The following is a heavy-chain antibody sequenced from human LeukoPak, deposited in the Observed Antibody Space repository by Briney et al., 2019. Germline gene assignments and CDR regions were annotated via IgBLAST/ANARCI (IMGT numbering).Heavy chain of an antibody. V-gene: IGHV3-7*01. Sequence: GGSLRLSCAASGFPFSTYWMSWVRQAPGKGLEWVANINQDGTEKYYVDSVKGRFTISRDNAKNSLYLQMNSLRAEDTAVYYCAELGITMIGGVWGKGTTVTISS. CDR1: GFPFSTYW. CDR3: AELGITMIGGV. CDR2: INQDGTEK. D-gene: IGHD3-10*02. J-gene: IGHJ6*04.